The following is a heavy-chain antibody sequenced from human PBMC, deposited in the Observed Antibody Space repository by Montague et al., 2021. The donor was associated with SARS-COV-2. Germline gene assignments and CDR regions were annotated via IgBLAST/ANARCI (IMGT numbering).Heavy chain of an antibody. CDR2: INPADSRT. CDR1: GYDFTTYW. J-gene: IGHJ4*02. Sequence: QSGAEVKKSGESLRISCRGSGYDFTTYWISWVRQMPGKGLEWIGRINPADSRTNYSPSFQGQVTISVDKSITTAYLQWSSLKASDTAMYFCARSQHCGSDCDLAYWGQGSLVTVSS. V-gene: IGHV5-10-1*01. CDR3: ARSQHCGSDCDLAY. D-gene: IGHD2-21*02.